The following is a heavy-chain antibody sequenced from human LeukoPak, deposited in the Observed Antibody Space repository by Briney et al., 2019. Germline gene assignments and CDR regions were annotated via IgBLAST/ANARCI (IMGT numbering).Heavy chain of an antibody. CDR1: GFTFSSYS. Sequence: PGGSLRLSCAAFGFTFSSYSMDWVRQAPGKGLEGVAVISYDGSNKYYADSVKGRFTISRDNSKNTLYLQMNSLRAGDTAVYYCAKDGGAGYCSGGSCYTAYWGQAPLVTVSS. CDR2: ISYDGSNK. CDR3: AKDGGAGYCSGGSCYTAY. V-gene: IGHV3-30*18. J-gene: IGHJ4*02. D-gene: IGHD2-15*01.